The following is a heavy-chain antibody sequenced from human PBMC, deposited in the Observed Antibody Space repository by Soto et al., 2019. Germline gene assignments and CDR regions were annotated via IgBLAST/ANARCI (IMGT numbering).Heavy chain of an antibody. Sequence: QVQLQESGPGLVKPSETLSLTCTVSGGSISSYYWSWIRQPPGKGLEWFGYIYYSGSTNYNPSLKSRVTISVDTSKNQFSLTLSSVTAADTAVYYCARSKGTYWRGVADDYWGQGTLVTVSS. CDR1: GGSISSYY. V-gene: IGHV4-59*01. CDR3: ARSKGTYWRGVADDY. D-gene: IGHD2-21*01. CDR2: IYYSGST. J-gene: IGHJ4*02.